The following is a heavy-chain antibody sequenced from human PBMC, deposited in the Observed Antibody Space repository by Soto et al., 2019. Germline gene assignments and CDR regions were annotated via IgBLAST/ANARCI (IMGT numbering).Heavy chain of an antibody. CDR1: GFTFSSYS. J-gene: IGHJ5*02. CDR3: ARDRGTMIVATGFDP. D-gene: IGHD3-22*01. CDR2: ISSSSSYI. Sequence: GGSLRLSCAASGFTFSSYSMNWFRQAPGKGLEWVSSISSSSSYIYYADSVKGRFTISRDNAKNSLYLQMNSLRAEDTAVYYCARDRGTMIVATGFDPWGQGTLVTVSS. V-gene: IGHV3-21*01.